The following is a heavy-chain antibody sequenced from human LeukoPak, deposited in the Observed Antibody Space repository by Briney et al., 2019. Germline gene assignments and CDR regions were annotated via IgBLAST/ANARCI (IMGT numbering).Heavy chain of an antibody. J-gene: IGHJ3*02. V-gene: IGHV4-30-2*01. CDR1: GGSISSGGYY. Sequence: SETLSLTCTVSGGSISSGGYYWSWIRQPPGKGLEWIGYIYHSGSTYYNPSLKSRVTISVDTSKNQFSLKLSSVTAADTAVYYCARVVVGSHAFDIWGQGTMVTVSS. CDR2: IYHSGST. D-gene: IGHD2-2*01. CDR3: ARVVVGSHAFDI.